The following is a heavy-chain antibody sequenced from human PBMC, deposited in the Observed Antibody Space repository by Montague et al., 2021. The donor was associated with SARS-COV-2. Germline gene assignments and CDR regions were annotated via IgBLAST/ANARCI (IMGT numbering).Heavy chain of an antibody. V-gene: IGHV3-33*01. CDR2: IWFDGRKK. CDR1: GFSFRNYG. J-gene: IGHJ6*02. D-gene: IGHD3-9*01. CDR3: ARDRLDILSPGRGMGV. Sequence: SLRLSCAASGFSFRNYGMNWVRQAPGKGLEWVVVIWFDGRKKYYADSVEGRFTVSRDNSKNTLYLEMNSLRAEDAGVYYCARDRLDILSPGRGMGVWGQGTTVTVSS.